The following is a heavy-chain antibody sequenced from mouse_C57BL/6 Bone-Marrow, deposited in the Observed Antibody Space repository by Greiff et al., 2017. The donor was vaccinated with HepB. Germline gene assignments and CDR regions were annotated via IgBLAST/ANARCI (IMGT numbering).Heavy chain of an antibody. Sequence: VQLQQSGAELVKPGASVKMSCKASGYTFTSYWITWVKQRPGQGLEWIGDIYPGSGSTNYNEKFKSKATLTVDTSSSTAYMQLSSLTSEDSAVYYCARSRALPYYFDYWGQGTTLTVSS. CDR1: GYTFTSYW. V-gene: IGHV1-55*01. CDR3: ARSRALPYYFDY. CDR2: IYPGSGST. J-gene: IGHJ2*01.